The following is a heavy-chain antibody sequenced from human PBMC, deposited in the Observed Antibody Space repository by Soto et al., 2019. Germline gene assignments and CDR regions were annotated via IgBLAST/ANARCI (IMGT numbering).Heavy chain of an antibody. CDR3: AREQYNWKL. CDR1: GVSITPYY. CDR2: VYHTGNT. D-gene: IGHD1-20*01. Sequence: LSLTCTVSGVSITPYYWTWIRHPPGKGLEWIGYVYHTGNTYYNPSLKSRVTISLDTSKNQVSLRLKSVTAADTAVYYCAREQYNWKLWGQGTLVTVS. V-gene: IGHV4-59*01. J-gene: IGHJ4*02.